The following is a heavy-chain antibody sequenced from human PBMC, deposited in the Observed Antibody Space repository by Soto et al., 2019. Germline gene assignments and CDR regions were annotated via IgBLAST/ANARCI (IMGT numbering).Heavy chain of an antibody. Sequence: SETLSLTCAVYGGSFSGYYWSWIRQPPGKGLEWIGEINHSGSTNYNPSLKSRVTISVDTSKNQFSLKLSSVTAADTAVYYCARGGGRWSTYYYYYGMDVWGQGTTVTVS. CDR3: ARGGGRWSTYYYYYGMDV. J-gene: IGHJ6*02. V-gene: IGHV4-34*01. CDR2: INHSGST. CDR1: GGSFSGYY. D-gene: IGHD2-8*01.